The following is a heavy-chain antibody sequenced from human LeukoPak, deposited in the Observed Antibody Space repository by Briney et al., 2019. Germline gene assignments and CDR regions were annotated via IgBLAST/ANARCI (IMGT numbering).Heavy chain of an antibody. Sequence: PGGSLRLSCAASGFTFSNAWMSWVRQAPGKGLEWVSAISGSGGSTYYADSVKGRFTISRDNSKNTLYLQMNSLRAEDTAVYYCAKWLAYCGGDCYPGDYWGQGTLVTVSS. CDR2: ISGSGGST. D-gene: IGHD2-21*02. CDR3: AKWLAYCGGDCYPGDY. CDR1: GFTFSNAW. V-gene: IGHV3-23*01. J-gene: IGHJ4*02.